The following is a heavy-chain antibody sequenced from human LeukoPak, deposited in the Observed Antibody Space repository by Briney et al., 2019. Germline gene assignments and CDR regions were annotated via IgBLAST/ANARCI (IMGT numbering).Heavy chain of an antibody. V-gene: IGHV1-2*02. CDR3: ARSSGSGSYRLEYFQH. CDR1: GYTFTGYY. J-gene: IGHJ1*01. D-gene: IGHD3-10*01. Sequence: ASVKVSCKASGYTFTGYYMHWVRQAPGQGLEWMGWINPNSGGTNYAQKFQGRVTMTRDTSTSTVYMELSSLRSEDTAVYYCARSSGSGSYRLEYFQHWGQGTLVTVSS. CDR2: INPNSGGT.